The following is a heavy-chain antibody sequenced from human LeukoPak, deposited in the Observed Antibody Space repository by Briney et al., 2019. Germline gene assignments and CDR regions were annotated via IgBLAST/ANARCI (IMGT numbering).Heavy chain of an antibody. CDR2: IYYSGST. Sequence: PSETLSLTCTVSGGSISSYYWSWLRQPPGKGLEWIGYIYYSGSTNYNPSLKSRVTISVDTSKNQFSLKLSSVTAADTAVYYCARLANYDFWRGPYPHDAFDIWGQGTMVTVSS. CDR3: ARLANYDFWRGPYPHDAFDI. D-gene: IGHD3-3*01. J-gene: IGHJ3*02. CDR1: GGSISSYY. V-gene: IGHV4-59*08.